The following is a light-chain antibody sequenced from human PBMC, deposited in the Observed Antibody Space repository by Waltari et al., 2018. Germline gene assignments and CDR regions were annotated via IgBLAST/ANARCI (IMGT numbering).Light chain of an antibody. CDR1: QSVSSNY. V-gene: IGKV3-20*01. Sequence: CMASQSVSSNYLAWYQQKPGQAPSLLIYAASSRATGVPDRISGSGSGTDFTLTLSRLEPEDFAVYYCQQHGTSPYTFGQGTKLQIK. J-gene: IGKJ2*01. CDR2: AAS. CDR3: QQHGTSPYT.